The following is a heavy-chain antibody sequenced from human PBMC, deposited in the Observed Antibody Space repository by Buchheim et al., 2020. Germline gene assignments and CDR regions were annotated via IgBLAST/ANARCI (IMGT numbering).Heavy chain of an antibody. D-gene: IGHD2-2*01. Sequence: QVQLQESGPGLVKPSQTLSLTCTVSGGSISSGDYYWSWIRQPPGKGLEWIGYIYYSGSTYYNPSLKSRVTISVDTSKNQFSLKLSSVTAADTAVYYCAGIVVVPAATLGSHNYYYGMDVWGQGTT. CDR3: AGIVVVPAATLGSHNYYYGMDV. V-gene: IGHV4-30-4*01. CDR1: GGSISSGDYY. J-gene: IGHJ6*02. CDR2: IYYSGST.